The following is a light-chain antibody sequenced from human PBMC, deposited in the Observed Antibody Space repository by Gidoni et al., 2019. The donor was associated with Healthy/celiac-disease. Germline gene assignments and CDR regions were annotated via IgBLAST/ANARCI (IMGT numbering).Light chain of an antibody. V-gene: IGKV3-11*01. Sequence: ELLLTQSPATLSLSPVERATLSCTASQSVSSYLAWYQQKPGQAPRLLIYDASHRATGIPARFSGSGSGTDFTLTISSLEPEDFAVYYCQQRSNWLTFGGGTKVEIK. J-gene: IGKJ4*01. CDR1: QSVSSY. CDR3: QQRSNWLT. CDR2: DAS.